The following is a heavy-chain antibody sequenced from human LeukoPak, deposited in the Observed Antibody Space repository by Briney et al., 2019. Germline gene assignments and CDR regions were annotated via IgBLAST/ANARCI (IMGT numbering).Heavy chain of an antibody. J-gene: IGHJ4*02. CDR2: ISGSGGST. D-gene: IGHD6-19*01. Sequence: GGSLRLSCAASGCTFSDYYMSWIRQAPGKGLEWVSAISGSGGSTYYADSVKGRFTISRNNSKNPLYLQINSLTADDTAVYYVGTRHPLSSGWPLGYWGQGTLVTVSS. V-gene: IGHV3-23*01. CDR3: GTRHPLSSGWPLGY. CDR1: GCTFSDYY.